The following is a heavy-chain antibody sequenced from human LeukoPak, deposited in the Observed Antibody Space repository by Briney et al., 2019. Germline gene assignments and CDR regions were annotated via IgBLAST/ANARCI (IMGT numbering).Heavy chain of an antibody. V-gene: IGHV1-46*01. CDR1: GYTFTSYY. CDR2: INPSGGST. D-gene: IGHD6-19*01. CDR3: ARDLDLYSSGVYYFDY. Sequence: GASVKVSCKASGYTFTSYYMHWLRQAPGQGLEWMGIINPSGGSTSYAQKFQGRVTMTRDTSTSTVYMELSSLRSEDTAVYYCARDLDLYSSGVYYFDYWGQGTLVTVSS. J-gene: IGHJ4*02.